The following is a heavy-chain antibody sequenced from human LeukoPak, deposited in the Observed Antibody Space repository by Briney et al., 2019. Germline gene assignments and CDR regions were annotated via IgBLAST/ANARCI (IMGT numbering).Heavy chain of an antibody. D-gene: IGHD3-16*01. CDR3: ARAQGDMTFDS. Sequence: GGSLRLSCKASGFTFSSYNMIWVRQAPGKGLEWLSYIHSSSSPIYYADSVKGRFTISRDNAKNSLYLQVNSLRAEDTAVYYCARAQGDMTFDSWGQGTLVMASS. CDR1: GFTFSSYN. J-gene: IGHJ4*02. V-gene: IGHV3-48*01. CDR2: IHSSSSPI.